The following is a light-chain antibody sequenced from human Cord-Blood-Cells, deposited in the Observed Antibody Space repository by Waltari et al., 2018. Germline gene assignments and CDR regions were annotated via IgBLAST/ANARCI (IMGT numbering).Light chain of an antibody. CDR3: QQYYSTPYS. V-gene: IGKV4-1*01. CDR2: WAS. Sequence: DIVMTQSPDSLAVSLGESATINCKSSPSVLYSSNNKNYLAWYQQKRGQPPKPLIYWASTRESGVPDRFSGSGSGTDFTLTISSLQAEDVAVYYCQQYYSTPYSFGQGTKLEIK. CDR1: PSVLYSSNNKNY. J-gene: IGKJ2*03.